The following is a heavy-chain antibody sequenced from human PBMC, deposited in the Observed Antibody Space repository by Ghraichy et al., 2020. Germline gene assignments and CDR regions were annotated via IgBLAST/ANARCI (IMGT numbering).Heavy chain of an antibody. J-gene: IGHJ6*02. CDR3: ARDILCTSTSCYGMDV. D-gene: IGHD2-2*01. V-gene: IGHV3-21*01. Sequence: SLTLSFAATLFTLRSSRLTCVSPAPGPGLEWVPYLAGSSSSIYSADSLKGRFTISRDNAKNSLFLQMNSLRAEDTAVYYCARDILCTSTSCYGMDVWGRGTTVTVSS. CDR2: LAGSSSSI. CDR1: LFTLRSSR.